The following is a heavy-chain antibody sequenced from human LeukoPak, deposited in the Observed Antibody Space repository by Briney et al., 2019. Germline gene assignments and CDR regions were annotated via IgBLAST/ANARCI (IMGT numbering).Heavy chain of an antibody. CDR1: GFTFSSYW. J-gene: IGHJ6*02. CDR3: VRGMDG. CDR2: MKQDGSEK. V-gene: IGHV3-7*03. Sequence: GGSLRLSCAASGFTFSSYWMSWVRQAPGKGLEWVANMKQDGSEKYHVDSVKGRFSISRNNAKNSLYLQMNSLRAEDTAVYYCVRGMDGWGQGTTVTVSS.